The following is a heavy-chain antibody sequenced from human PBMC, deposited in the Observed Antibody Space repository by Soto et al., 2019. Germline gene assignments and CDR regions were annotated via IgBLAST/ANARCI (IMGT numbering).Heavy chain of an antibody. Sequence: SETLSLTCAVSGYSISSGYYWGWIRQPPGKGLECIGSIYHSGSTYYNPSLKSRVTISVDAYKNQLSLKLGSVTAADTAVYYCARDDPRRGAYWGQGTLVTVSS. CDR1: GYSISSGYY. J-gene: IGHJ4*02. CDR2: IYHSGST. CDR3: ARDDPRRGAY. V-gene: IGHV4-38-2*02.